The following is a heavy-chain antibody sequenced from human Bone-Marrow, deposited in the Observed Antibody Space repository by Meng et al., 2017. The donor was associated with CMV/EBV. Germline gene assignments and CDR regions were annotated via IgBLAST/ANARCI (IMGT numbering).Heavy chain of an antibody. CDR2: IYPGDSKT. D-gene: IGHD3-10*01. Sequence: GESLKISCKGSGYNFASYWIAWMRQRPGQGLEWVGIIYPGDSKTNYSPSLQGRVTITADKSTKIAYLQWNSLTTSDTAVYYCARGGLVRGVVLPKWFDPWAHGTLVTVPS. CDR3: ARGGLVRGVVLPKWFDP. J-gene: IGHJ5*02. V-gene: IGHV5-51*01. CDR1: GYNFASYW.